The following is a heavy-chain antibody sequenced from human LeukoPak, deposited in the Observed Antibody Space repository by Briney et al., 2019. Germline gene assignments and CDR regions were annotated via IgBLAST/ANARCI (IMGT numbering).Heavy chain of an antibody. V-gene: IGHV3-21*01. Sequence: PGGSLRLSCAASGFTFSSYSMNWVRQAPGKGLEWVSSISSSSSYIYYADSVKGRFTISRDNAKNSLYLQMNSLRAEDTAVYYCATERSSGWYFYGYWGQGTLVTVSS. CDR3: ATERSSGWYFYGY. J-gene: IGHJ4*02. CDR1: GFTFSSYS. CDR2: ISSSSSYI. D-gene: IGHD6-19*01.